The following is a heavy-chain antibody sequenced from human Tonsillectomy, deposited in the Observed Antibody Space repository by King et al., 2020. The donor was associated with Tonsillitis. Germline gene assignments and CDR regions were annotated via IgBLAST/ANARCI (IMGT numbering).Heavy chain of an antibody. V-gene: IGHV4-39*01. J-gene: IGHJ5*02. Sequence: LQLQESGPGLVKPSETLSLTCTVSGGSISSSSYYWGWIRQPPGKGLEWIGVSYYSGSTYYNPSLKSRVTISVDTSKNQFSLKLSSVTAADTAVYYCARPSYYYDSSGYYGNWFDPWGQGTLVTVSS. CDR1: GGSISSSSYY. D-gene: IGHD3-22*01. CDR2: SYYSGST. CDR3: ARPSYYYDSSGYYGNWFDP.